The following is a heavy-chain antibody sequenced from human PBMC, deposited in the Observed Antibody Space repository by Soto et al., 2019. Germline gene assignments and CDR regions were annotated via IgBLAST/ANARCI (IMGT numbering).Heavy chain of an antibody. CDR1: GGSISSYY. CDR3: ARDYDSSGYYNNWFGP. J-gene: IGHJ5*02. V-gene: IGHV4-59*01. CDR2: IYYSGRT. D-gene: IGHD3-22*01. Sequence: QVQLQESGPGLVKPSETLSLTCTASGGSISSYYWSWIRQPPGKGLEWIVYIYYSGRTHYNPSLKSRVTISVDTSKHQFALKLSSVTAAGTAVYYCARDYDSSGYYNNWFGPWGQGTLVTGSS.